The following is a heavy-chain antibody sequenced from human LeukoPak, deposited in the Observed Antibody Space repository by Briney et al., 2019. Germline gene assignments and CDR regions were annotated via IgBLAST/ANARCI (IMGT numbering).Heavy chain of an antibody. J-gene: IGHJ4*02. CDR2: IIPIFGTA. D-gene: IGHD2-15*01. Sequence: SVKVSCKGSGGTFSSYAISWVRQAPGQGLEWMGGIIPIFGTANYAQKFQGRVTITTDESTSTAYMELSSLRSEDTAVYYCAREDIVVVVAASHFDYWGQGTLVTVSS. CDR3: AREDIVVVVAASHFDY. CDR1: GGTFSSYA. V-gene: IGHV1-69*05.